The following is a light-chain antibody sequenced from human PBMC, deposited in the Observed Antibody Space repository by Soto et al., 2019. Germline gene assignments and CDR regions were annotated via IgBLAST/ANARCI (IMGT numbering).Light chain of an antibody. CDR3: AAWDDSLSGQV. V-gene: IGLV1-47*02. Sequence: QSVLTQPPSASATPGQMVTISCSGSSSNIGSNYVYWYQQIPGTAPKLLIFNNNQRPSGVPDRFSGSKSGTSASLAISGLRSGDEADYRCAAWDDSLSGQVFGGGTKVTVL. CDR1: SSNIGSNY. CDR2: NNN. J-gene: IGLJ3*02.